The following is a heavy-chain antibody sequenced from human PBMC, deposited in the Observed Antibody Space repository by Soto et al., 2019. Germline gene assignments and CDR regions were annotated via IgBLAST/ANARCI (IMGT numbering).Heavy chain of an antibody. Sequence: GGSLRLSCAASGFTCGSYAMHWVRQAPGKGLEWVAVISYDGSNKYYADSVKGRFTISRDNSKNTLYLQMNRLRAEDTAVYYCARHSSERYPLIESNWFAPWGQGPLVTVSS. D-gene: IGHD2-2*01. CDR3: ARHSSERYPLIESNWFAP. J-gene: IGHJ5*02. CDR1: GFTCGSYA. V-gene: IGHV3-30-3*01. CDR2: ISYDGSNK.